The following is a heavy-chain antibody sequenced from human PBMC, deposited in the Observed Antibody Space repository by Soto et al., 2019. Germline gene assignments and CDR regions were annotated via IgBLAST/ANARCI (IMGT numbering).Heavy chain of an antibody. CDR2: ISYDGSNK. V-gene: IGHV3-30*18. J-gene: IGHJ3*02. CDR3: AKDLGHGGRGAFDI. D-gene: IGHD7-27*01. CDR1: GFTFSSYG. Sequence: QVQLVESGGGVVQPGRSLRLSCAASGFTFSSYGMHWVRQAPGKGLEWVAVISYDGSNKYYADSVKGRFTISRDNSVNTLYLQMNSLRAEDTAVYYCAKDLGHGGRGAFDIWGQGTMVTVSS.